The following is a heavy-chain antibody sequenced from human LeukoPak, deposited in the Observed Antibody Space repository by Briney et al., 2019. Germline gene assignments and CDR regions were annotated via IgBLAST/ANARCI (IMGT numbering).Heavy chain of an antibody. CDR1: GFTFSDYY. CDR3: ARVGREQWLVRGVY. CDR2: INSSGYTI. D-gene: IGHD6-19*01. V-gene: IGHV3-11*04. J-gene: IGHJ4*02. Sequence: GGSLRLSCAASGFTFSDYYMSWIRQAPGKRLEWVSYINSSGYTIYYADSVKGRLTISRDNSKHTLYLQMNSLRAEDTAVYYCARVGREQWLVRGVYWGQGTLVTVSS.